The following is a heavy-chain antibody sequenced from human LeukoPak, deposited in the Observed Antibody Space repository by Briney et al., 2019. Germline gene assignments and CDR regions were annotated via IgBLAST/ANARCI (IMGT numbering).Heavy chain of an antibody. CDR1: GFTFTSSA. Sequence: SVKVSCKASGFTFTSSAVQWVRQARGQRLEWIGWIVVGSGNTIYAQKFQGRVTMTEDTSTDTAYMELSSLRSEDTAVYYCTFYSNYVPTADYWGQGTLVTVSS. D-gene: IGHD4-11*01. V-gene: IGHV1-58*01. CDR3: TFYSNYVPTADY. CDR2: IVVGSGNT. J-gene: IGHJ4*02.